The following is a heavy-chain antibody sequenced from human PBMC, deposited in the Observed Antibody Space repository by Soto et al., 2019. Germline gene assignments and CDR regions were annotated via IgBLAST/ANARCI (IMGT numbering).Heavy chain of an antibody. Sequence: PGGSLRLSCAASGFTFSSYGMHWVRQAPGKGLEWVPVIWYDGSNKYYADSVKGRFTISRDNSKNTLYLQMNSLRAEDTAVYYCARTYYYDSSGYSDYGYYYYGMDVWGQGTTVTVS. D-gene: IGHD3-22*01. CDR3: ARTYYYDSSGYSDYGYYYYGMDV. J-gene: IGHJ6*02. CDR1: GFTFSSYG. V-gene: IGHV3-33*08. CDR2: IWYDGSNK.